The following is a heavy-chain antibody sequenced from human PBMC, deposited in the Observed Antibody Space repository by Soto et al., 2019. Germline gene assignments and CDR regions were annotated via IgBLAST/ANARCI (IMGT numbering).Heavy chain of an antibody. CDR3: ATWFGAFDY. D-gene: IGHD3-10*01. V-gene: IGHV3-30*03. J-gene: IGHJ4*02. Sequence: QVQLVESGGGVVQPGRSLRLSCAASGFTFSSYGMHWVRQAPGKGLEWVAVISYDGSNKYYADSVKGRFTISRDNSKNTPYMQMKRLSAAATGVYYWATWFGAFDYWGQGTLVTVSS. CDR2: ISYDGSNK. CDR1: GFTFSSYG.